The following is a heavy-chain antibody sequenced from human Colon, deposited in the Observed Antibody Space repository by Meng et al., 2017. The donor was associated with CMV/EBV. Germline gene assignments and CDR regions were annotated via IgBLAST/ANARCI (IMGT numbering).Heavy chain of an antibody. J-gene: IGHJ4*02. D-gene: IGHD5-24*01. CDR3: ARDQGRYTNYIYH. CDR2: IKQDGSEQ. CDR1: GFTFTHYW. V-gene: IGHV3-7*01. Sequence: GESLKISCVTSGFTFTHYWMSWVRQVPGKGLEWVANIKQDGSEQNYVDSVKGRFTISRDNAKNSLYLQMNSLSAEDTAVYYCARDQGRYTNYIYHWGQGTVVTVSS.